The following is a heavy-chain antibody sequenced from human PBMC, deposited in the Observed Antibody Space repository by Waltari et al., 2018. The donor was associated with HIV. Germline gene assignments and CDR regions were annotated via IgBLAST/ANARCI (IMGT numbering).Heavy chain of an antibody. CDR2: INREGGDA. Sequence: LVQSGGGLVQPGGSLRLSCAASGFSFSDYWMHWVRQSPWKGLDWVSRINREGGDATYADSVKGRFTVSRDNAKNTLFLEMSSLRVEDTAVYYCARDDYDFWSGPRRDKNYGMDVWGQGTAVTVSS. CDR1: GFSFSDYW. D-gene: IGHD3-3*01. V-gene: IGHV3-74*01. CDR3: ARDDYDFWSGPRRDKNYGMDV. J-gene: IGHJ6*02.